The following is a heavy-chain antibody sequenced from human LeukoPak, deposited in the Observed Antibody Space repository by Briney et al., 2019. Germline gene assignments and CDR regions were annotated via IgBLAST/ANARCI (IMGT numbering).Heavy chain of an antibody. CDR3: ARDSSLAAHAFDI. D-gene: IGHD6-6*01. J-gene: IGHJ3*02. Sequence: GGSLRLSCAASGFTFGSYSMNWVRQAPGKGLEWVSSISSSSSYIYYADSVKGRFTISRDNAKNSLYLQMNSLRAEDTAVYYCARDSSLAAHAFDIWGQGTMVTVSS. CDR2: ISSSSSYI. CDR1: GFTFGSYS. V-gene: IGHV3-21*01.